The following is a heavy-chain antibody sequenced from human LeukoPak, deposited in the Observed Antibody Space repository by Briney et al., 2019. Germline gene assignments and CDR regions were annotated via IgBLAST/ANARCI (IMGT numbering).Heavy chain of an antibody. D-gene: IGHD3-22*01. CDR1: GASFSGYY. Sequence: MPSETQSLTCAVYGASFSGYYWSWIRQPPGKGLEWIGEIHHSGSTNYNPSLKSRVTISEDTSKNQFSLKLSSVTAADTAVYYCASGYYDSSGSVDYWGQGTLVTVSS. CDR3: ASGYYDSSGSVDY. J-gene: IGHJ4*02. V-gene: IGHV4-34*01. CDR2: IHHSGST.